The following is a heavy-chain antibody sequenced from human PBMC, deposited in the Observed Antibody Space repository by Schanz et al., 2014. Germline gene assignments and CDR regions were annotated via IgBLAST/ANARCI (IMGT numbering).Heavy chain of an antibody. CDR1: GFTFSSYSM. V-gene: IGHV4-4*02. CDR2: IYHTGST. CDR3: TRDGYSRNFPDY. Sequence: VQVVESGGGLVQPGGSLRLSCAASGFTFSSYSMNWVRQPPGKGLEWIGQIYHTGSTDFNPSLKSRVTISVDKSKNQFSLRLSSVTAADTAVYYCTRDGYSRNFPDYWGQGTLVTVSS. D-gene: IGHD1-26*01. J-gene: IGHJ4*02.